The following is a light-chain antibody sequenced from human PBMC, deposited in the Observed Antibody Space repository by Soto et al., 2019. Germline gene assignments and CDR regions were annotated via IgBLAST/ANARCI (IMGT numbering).Light chain of an antibody. V-gene: IGKV1-5*03. J-gene: IGKJ5*01. CDR1: QSISSW. Sequence: DIQMTQSPSTLSASVGDRVTITCRASQSISSWLAWFQQKPGKAPKLLIYRASNLESGVPSRFSGSGSGTEFTLTISSLQPDDFATYYCQQYKSYPITFGQGTRLEIK. CDR3: QQYKSYPIT. CDR2: RAS.